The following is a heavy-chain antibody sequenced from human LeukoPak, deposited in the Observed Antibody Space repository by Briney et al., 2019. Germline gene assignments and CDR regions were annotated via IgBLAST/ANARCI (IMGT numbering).Heavy chain of an antibody. CDR3: ARDRGARGRGLA. CDR2: IGPSNGDI. D-gene: IGHD3-10*01. J-gene: IGHJ5*02. CDR1: GFTFRIYS. Sequence: GGSLRLSCAASGFTFRIYSMNWVRQAPGTGLEWASSIGPSNGDIYYADSVKGRFTISRDNDKNSLYLQMNSLRAEDTAVYYCARDRGARGRGLAWGQGTQVTVSS. V-gene: IGHV3-21*01.